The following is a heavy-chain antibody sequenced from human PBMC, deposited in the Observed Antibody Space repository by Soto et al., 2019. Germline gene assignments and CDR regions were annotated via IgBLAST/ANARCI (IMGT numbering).Heavy chain of an antibody. CDR3: ARDYYRYKWNDWRSYYYYGMDV. CDR2: ISYDGSNK. Sequence: QVQLVESGGGVVQPGRYLRLSCAASGFTFSSYAMHWVRQAPGTGLGWVAVISYDGSNKYYAASVKGRFTISRDNSKNTLYLQMNSLRAEDTAVYYCARDYYRYKWNDWRSYYYYGMDVWGQGTTVTVSS. J-gene: IGHJ6*02. V-gene: IGHV3-30-3*01. D-gene: IGHD1-1*01. CDR1: GFTFSSYA.